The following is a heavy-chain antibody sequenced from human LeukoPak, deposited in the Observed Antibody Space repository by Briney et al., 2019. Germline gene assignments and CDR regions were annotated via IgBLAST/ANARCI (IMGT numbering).Heavy chain of an antibody. D-gene: IGHD2-15*01. V-gene: IGHV3-21*01. Sequence: PGVSLRLSCAASGFTFSSYSMNWVRQAPGKGLEWVSSISSSSSYIYYADSVRGRFIISRDNAKNSLYLQMNSRRAEDTAVYYCARDSSGGSNDAFDIWGQGTMVTVSS. CDR1: GFTFSSYS. CDR2: ISSSSSYI. J-gene: IGHJ3*02. CDR3: ARDSSGGSNDAFDI.